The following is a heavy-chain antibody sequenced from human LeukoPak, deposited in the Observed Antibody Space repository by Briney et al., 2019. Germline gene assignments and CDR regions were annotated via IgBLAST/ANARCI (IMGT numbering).Heavy chain of an antibody. V-gene: IGHV3-15*01. CDR1: GFTFSNAW. D-gene: IGHD3-10*01. CDR3: TTKRFGELLLDY. J-gene: IGHJ4*02. CDR2: IKSKTDGGTT. Sequence: GGSLRLSCAASGFTFSNAWMSWVRQGPGKGLEWVGRIKSKTDGGTTDYAAPVKGRFTISRDDSKNTLYLQMNSLKTEDTAVYYCTTKRFGELLLDYWGQGTLVTVSS.